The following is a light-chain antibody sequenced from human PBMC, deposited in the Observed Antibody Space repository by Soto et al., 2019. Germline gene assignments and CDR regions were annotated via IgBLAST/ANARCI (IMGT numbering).Light chain of an antibody. CDR1: QSVSTSY. Sequence: EIELTHSPGTLSLSPGERATLSCRASQSVSTSYLAWYQQKPGQAPRLLIYDASSRTTGIPDRFIGSGSGTDFTLTISRLEPEDLAVYYCQQCSFSPLTFGGGTKVDIK. CDR3: QQCSFSPLT. J-gene: IGKJ4*01. CDR2: DAS. V-gene: IGKV3-20*01.